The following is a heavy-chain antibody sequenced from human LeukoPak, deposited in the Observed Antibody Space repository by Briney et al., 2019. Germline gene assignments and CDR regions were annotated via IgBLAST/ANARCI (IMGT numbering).Heavy chain of an antibody. D-gene: IGHD6-13*01. J-gene: IGHJ4*02. CDR3: VKTIAVAGNFDY. Sequence: AGGSLRLSCSASGFTFSSYTMHWVRQAPGKGLEYVSAISPNGGSTYYGDSEKGRFTISRDNSKKTLYLQMSSLRAEDTAVYYCVKTIAVAGNFDYWGQGTLVTVS. CDR2: ISPNGGST. CDR1: GFTFSSYT. V-gene: IGHV3-64D*09.